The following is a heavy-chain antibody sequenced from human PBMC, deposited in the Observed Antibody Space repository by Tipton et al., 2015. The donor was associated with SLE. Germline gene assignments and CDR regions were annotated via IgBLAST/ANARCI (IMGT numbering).Heavy chain of an antibody. CDR2: MSSGGSSI. J-gene: IGHJ4*02. D-gene: IGHD7-27*01. CDR3: ARDLGNWGIDY. V-gene: IGHV3-21*01. CDR1: GFSFSSYA. Sequence: SLRLSCAASGFSFSSYAMSWVRQAPGKGLDWLASMSSGGSSIDYADSAKGRFTISRDNAKKSVYLQMNSLRAEDTAVYYCARDLGNWGIDYWGQGTLVTVSS.